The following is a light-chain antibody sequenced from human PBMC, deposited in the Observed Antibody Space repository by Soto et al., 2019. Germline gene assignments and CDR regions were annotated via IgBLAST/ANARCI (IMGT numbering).Light chain of an antibody. J-gene: IGLJ1*01. V-gene: IGLV2-14*01. CDR3: SSYTSSSTLV. CDR2: DVS. Sequence: LTQPASVSGSPGQSITISCTGTSSDVGGYNYVSWYQQHPGKAPKLMIYDVSNRPSGVSNRFSGSKSGNTASLTISGLQAEDEADYYCSSYTSSSTLVFGTGTKVTVL. CDR1: SSDVGGYNY.